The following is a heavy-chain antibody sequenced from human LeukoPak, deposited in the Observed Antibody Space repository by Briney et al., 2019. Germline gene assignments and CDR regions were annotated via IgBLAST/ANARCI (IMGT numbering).Heavy chain of an antibody. J-gene: IGHJ4*02. CDR1: GFTFSNAW. V-gene: IGHV3-9*01. Sequence: GGSLRLSCAASGFTFSNAWMNWVRQAPGKGLEWVSGISWNSGSIGYADSVKGRFTTSRDNAKNSLYLQMNSLRAEDTALYYCAKDIDSLSSLAFDYWGQGTLVTVSS. D-gene: IGHD6-13*01. CDR2: ISWNSGSI. CDR3: AKDIDSLSSLAFDY.